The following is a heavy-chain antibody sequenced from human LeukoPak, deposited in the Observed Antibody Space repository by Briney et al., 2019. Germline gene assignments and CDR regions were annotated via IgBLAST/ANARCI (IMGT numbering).Heavy chain of an antibody. CDR2: IYHSGTT. CDR3: ARHLNTPMVKAHFDY. CDR1: GGSISSDY. D-gene: IGHD5-18*01. Sequence: SETLSLTCTVSGGSISSDYWTWIRQPPGKGLEWIGYIYHSGTTNYNPSLKSRVTISIDTSKNQFSLKLSSATAADTAVYYCARHLNTPMVKAHFDYWGQGTLITVSS. J-gene: IGHJ4*02. V-gene: IGHV4-59*08.